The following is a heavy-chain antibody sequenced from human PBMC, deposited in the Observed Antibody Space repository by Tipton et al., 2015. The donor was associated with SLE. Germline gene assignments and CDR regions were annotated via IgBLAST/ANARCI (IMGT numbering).Heavy chain of an antibody. CDR2: INSDGART. V-gene: IGHV3-74*03. J-gene: IGHJ4*02. CDR3: VREGSLTTFDF. CDR1: GFIFSSYW. Sequence: GSLRLSCAASGFIFSSYWMHWVRQTPGKGLVWVSRINSDGARTTYADSVEGRFSMSRDNAKNTVYLQMHSLGVEDTAVYYCVREGSLTTFDFWGQGTLVTVSS. D-gene: IGHD3-10*01.